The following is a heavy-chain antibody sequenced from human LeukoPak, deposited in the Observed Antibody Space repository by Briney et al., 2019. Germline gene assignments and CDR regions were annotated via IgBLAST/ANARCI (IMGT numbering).Heavy chain of an antibody. Sequence: PRGSLRLSCAHSGFTFSSSAMNWVRQAPGEGLEWVSYISSSGSTIYYADSVKGRFTISRDNAKNSLYLQMNSLRAEDTAVYYCARAITPNIYYDYVWGSYRPTEYYFDYWGQGTLVTVSS. J-gene: IGHJ4*02. CDR3: ARAITPNIYYDYVWGSYRPTEYYFDY. V-gene: IGHV3-48*03. D-gene: IGHD3-16*02. CDR2: ISSSGSTI. CDR1: GFTFSSSA.